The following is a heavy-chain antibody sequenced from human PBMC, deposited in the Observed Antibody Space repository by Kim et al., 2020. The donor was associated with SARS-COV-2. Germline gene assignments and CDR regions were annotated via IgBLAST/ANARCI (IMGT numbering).Heavy chain of an antibody. Sequence: SETLSLTCPVYGGSFSGYYWSWIRQPPGKGLEWIGEINHSGSTNYNPSLKSRVTISVDTSKNQFSLKLSSVTAADTAVYYCARARGIRIQLWSSYYFDYWGQGTLVTVSS. J-gene: IGHJ4*02. CDR2: INHSGST. D-gene: IGHD5-18*01. V-gene: IGHV4-34*01. CDR1: GGSFSGYY. CDR3: ARARGIRIQLWSSYYFDY.